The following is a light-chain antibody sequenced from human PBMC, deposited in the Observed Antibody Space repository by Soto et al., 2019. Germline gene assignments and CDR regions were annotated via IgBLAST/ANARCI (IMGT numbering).Light chain of an antibody. CDR2: DDS. Sequence: QSVLTQPPSVSAAPGQKVTISCSGSGSNIGNKYVSWYQQLPGTAPILLIFDDSKRPSGIPDRFSGSKSGTSATLVITGLQTGDEADYYCGTWDSSLSAGVFGGGTKRTVL. J-gene: IGLJ2*01. CDR3: GTWDSSLSAGV. V-gene: IGLV1-51*01. CDR1: GSNIGNKY.